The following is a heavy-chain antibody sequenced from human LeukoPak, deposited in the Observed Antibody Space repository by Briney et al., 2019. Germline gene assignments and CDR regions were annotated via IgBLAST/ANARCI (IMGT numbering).Heavy chain of an antibody. Sequence: PSETLSLTCTVSGGSISSYYWSWIRQPPGKGLEWIGYIYYSGSTNYNPPLKSRVTISVDTSKNQFSLKLSSVTAADTAVYYCARPARQWGSAPGAFDIWGQGTMVTVSS. CDR3: ARPARQWGSAPGAFDI. V-gene: IGHV4-59*01. D-gene: IGHD3-16*01. J-gene: IGHJ3*02. CDR2: IYYSGST. CDR1: GGSISSYY.